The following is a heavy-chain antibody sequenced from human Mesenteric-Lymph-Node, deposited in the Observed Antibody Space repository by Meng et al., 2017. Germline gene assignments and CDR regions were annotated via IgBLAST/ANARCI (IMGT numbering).Heavy chain of an antibody. V-gene: IGHV3-7*01. CDR1: GFTFSSYW. D-gene: IGHD4-17*01. CDR3: ARDPTVTTTGIDY. J-gene: IGHJ4*02. Sequence: GGSLRLSCAASGFTFSSYWMSWVRQAPGKGLEWVANIKQDGSEKYYVDSVKGRFTISRDNAKNSLYLQMNSLRAEDTAVYYCARDPTVTTTGIDYWGQGTLVTVSS. CDR2: IKQDGSEK.